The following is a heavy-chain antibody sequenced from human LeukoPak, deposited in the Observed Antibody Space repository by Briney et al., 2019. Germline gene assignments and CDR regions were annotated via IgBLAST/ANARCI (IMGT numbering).Heavy chain of an antibody. CDR3: AREVHFDY. J-gene: IGHJ4*02. V-gene: IGHV3-30*02. Sequence: PGGSLRLTCAASGFTFSSFWMSWVRQAPGKGLEWVAFIRYDGSNKYYADSVKGRFTISRDNSKNTLYLQMNSLRAEDTAVYYCAREVHFDYWGQGTLVTVSS. CDR1: GFTFSSFW. CDR2: IRYDGSNK.